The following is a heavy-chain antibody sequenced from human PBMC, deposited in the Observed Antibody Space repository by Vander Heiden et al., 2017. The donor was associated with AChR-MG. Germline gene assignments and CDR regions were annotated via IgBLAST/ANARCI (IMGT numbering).Heavy chain of an antibody. J-gene: IGHJ4*02. D-gene: IGHD6-13*01. CDR3: AKDWGAAGNDH. Sequence: QVQLVESGGGVVQPGRSLRLSCAASGFTFSSYGMHWVRQAPGKGLEWVAVISYDGSNKYYADSVKGRFTISRDNSKNTLYLQMNSLRAEDTAVYYCAKDWGAAGNDHWGQGTLVTVSS. CDR2: ISYDGSNK. CDR1: GFTFSSYG. V-gene: IGHV3-30*18.